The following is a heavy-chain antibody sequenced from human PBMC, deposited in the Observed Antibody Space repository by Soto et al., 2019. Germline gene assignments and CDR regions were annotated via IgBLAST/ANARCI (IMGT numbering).Heavy chain of an antibody. CDR1: GFTFSSYA. V-gene: IGHV3-64D*06. Sequence: VGSLRLSCSASGFTFSSYAMHWVRQAPGKGLEYVSGVRGNGDPPFYADSVKGRFTISRDNSKNTLYLQMSGLSADDTAVYYCVKSRGGNNFDFFDWGQGALVTVSS. D-gene: IGHD5-12*01. J-gene: IGHJ4*02. CDR2: VRGNGDPP. CDR3: VKSRGGNNFDFFD.